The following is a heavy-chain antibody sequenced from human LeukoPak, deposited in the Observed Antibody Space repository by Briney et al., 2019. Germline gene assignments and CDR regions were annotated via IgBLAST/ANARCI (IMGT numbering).Heavy chain of an antibody. J-gene: IGHJ4*02. CDR3: ARRAHYFDGSGYYGGFDY. Sequence: GESLKISCKGSGYSFTTYWIGWVRQMPGKGLEWMAIIYPGDSDTRYSPSFQGQVTISADKSISTAYLQWSSLKASDTAIYYCARRAHYFDGSGYYGGFDYWGQGTLVTVSP. D-gene: IGHD3-22*01. CDR1: GYSFTTYW. CDR2: IYPGDSDT. V-gene: IGHV5-51*01.